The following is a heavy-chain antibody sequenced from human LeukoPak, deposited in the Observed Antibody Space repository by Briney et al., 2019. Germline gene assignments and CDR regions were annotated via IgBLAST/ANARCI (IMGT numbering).Heavy chain of an antibody. Sequence: PGGSLRLSCAASGFTFSSYAMNWVRQAPGKGLEWVSGISGGGSGTYYADSVEGRFTISRDNSKNTMYLQMNSLRAEDTAIYYCAKDSTGGIRGDYGMDVWGQGTTVTVSS. CDR1: GFTFSSYA. CDR2: ISGGGSGT. J-gene: IGHJ6*02. CDR3: AKDSTGGIRGDYGMDV. V-gene: IGHV3-23*01. D-gene: IGHD3-10*01.